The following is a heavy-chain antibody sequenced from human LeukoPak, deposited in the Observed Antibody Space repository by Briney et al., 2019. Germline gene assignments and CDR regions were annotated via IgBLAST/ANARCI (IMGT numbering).Heavy chain of an antibody. D-gene: IGHD2-15*01. V-gene: IGHV4-59*01. CDR2: IYYSGST. CDR3: ARTTEGYCRGRSCYSYYYYMDV. J-gene: IGHJ6*03. Sequence: SETLSLTCTVSGGSISSYYWSWIRQPPGKGLEWIGYIYYSGSTNYNPSLKSRVTISVDTSKNQFSLKLSSVTAADTAVYYCARTTEGYCRGRSCYSYYYYMDVWGKGTTVTISS. CDR1: GGSISSYY.